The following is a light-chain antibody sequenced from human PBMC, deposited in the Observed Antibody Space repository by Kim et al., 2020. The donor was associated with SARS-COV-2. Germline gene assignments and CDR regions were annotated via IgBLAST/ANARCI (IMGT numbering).Light chain of an antibody. V-gene: IGLV3-1*01. CDR3: QAWDRGSAV. CDR1: SLGDRF. CDR2: QDN. J-gene: IGLJ3*02. Sequence: SHELTQPPSVSVSPGQTASVTCSGDSLGDRFIFWYQQKPGQSPVVVIYQDNKRPSGIPERFSGSNSGNTATLTIRETQAMDEADYYCQAWDRGSAVFGGGTQLTVL.